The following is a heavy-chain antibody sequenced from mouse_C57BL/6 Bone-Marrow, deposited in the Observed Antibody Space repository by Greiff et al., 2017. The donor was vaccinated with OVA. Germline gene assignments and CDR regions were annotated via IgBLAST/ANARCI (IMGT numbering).Heavy chain of an antibody. CDR1: GFSLTSYG. CDR2: IWSDGST. CDR3: ARHGDYYGGAGFAY. J-gene: IGHJ3*01. D-gene: IGHD1-1*01. V-gene: IGHV2-6-1*01. Sequence: QVQLKESGPGLVAPSQSLSITCTVSGFSLTSYGVHWVRQPPGKGLEWLVVIWSDGSTTYNSALKSRLSISKDNSKSQVFLKMNSLQTDDTAMYYCARHGDYYGGAGFAYWGQGTLVTVSA.